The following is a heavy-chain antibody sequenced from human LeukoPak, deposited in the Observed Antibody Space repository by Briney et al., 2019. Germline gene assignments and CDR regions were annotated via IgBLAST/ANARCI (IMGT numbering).Heavy chain of an antibody. CDR2: ISYDGSNK. CDR3: ARDKTPNSSGWLPYFDY. D-gene: IGHD6-19*01. J-gene: IGHJ4*02. Sequence: GGSLRLSCAASGFTFSSYAMHWVRQAPGKGLEWVAAISYDGSNKYYADSVKGRFTISRDNSKNTLYLQMNSLRAEDTAVYYCARDKTPNSSGWLPYFDYWGQGTLVTVSS. V-gene: IGHV3-30-3*01. CDR1: GFTFSSYA.